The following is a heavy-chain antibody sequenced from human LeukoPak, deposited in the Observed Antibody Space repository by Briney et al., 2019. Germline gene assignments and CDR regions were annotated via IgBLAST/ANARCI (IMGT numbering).Heavy chain of an antibody. CDR3: ATEKHVDIVATGEAFDI. V-gene: IGHV1-8*01. CDR2: MNPNSGNT. CDR1: GYTFTSYD. Sequence: ASVTVSCKASGYTFTSYDINWVRQATGQGLEWMGWMNPNSGNTGYAQKFQGRVTMTRNTSISTAYMELSSLRSEDTAVYYCATEKHVDIVATGEAFDIWGQGTMVTVSS. J-gene: IGHJ3*02. D-gene: IGHD5-12*01.